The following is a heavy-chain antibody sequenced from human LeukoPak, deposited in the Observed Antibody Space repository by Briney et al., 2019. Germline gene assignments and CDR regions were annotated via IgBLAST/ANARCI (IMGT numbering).Heavy chain of an antibody. J-gene: IGHJ4*02. CDR1: GFTFSSYG. V-gene: IGHV3-33*01. Sequence: GRSLRLSCAASGFTFSSYGMHWVRQAPGKGLEWVAVIWYDGSNKYYADSVKGRFTISRDNSKNTLYLQMDSLGAEDTAVYYCARDRLGYCSGGSCYLGYWGQGTLVTVSS. CDR3: ARDRLGYCSGGSCYLGY. CDR2: IWYDGSNK. D-gene: IGHD2-15*01.